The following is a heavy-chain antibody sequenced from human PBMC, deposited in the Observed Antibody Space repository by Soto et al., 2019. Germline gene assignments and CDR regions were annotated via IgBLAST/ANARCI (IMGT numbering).Heavy chain of an antibody. CDR1: GGTFSSYA. CDR2: ISAYNGTT. CDR3: ARVVLGSSGWYDRSDY. D-gene: IGHD6-19*01. V-gene: IGHV1-18*01. J-gene: IGHJ4*02. Sequence: ASVEVSCKASGGTFSSYAISWVRQAPGQGLEWMGWISAYNGTTNYAQKLQGRVTMTTDTSTSTAYMELRSLRSDDTAVYYCARVVLGSSGWYDRSDYWGQGTLVTVSS.